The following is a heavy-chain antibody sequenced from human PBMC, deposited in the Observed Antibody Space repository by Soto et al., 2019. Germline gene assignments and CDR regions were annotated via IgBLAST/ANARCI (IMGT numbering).Heavy chain of an antibody. CDR3: ARCANDILTGQTKGEPYMDV. J-gene: IGHJ6*03. V-gene: IGHV4-4*02. CDR1: SGSISSSNW. Sequence: LETLSLTCGVSSGSISSSNWWSWVRQPPGKGLEWIGEIYHSGSTNYNPSLKSRVTISVDKSKNQFSLKLSSVTAADTAVYYCARCANDILTGQTKGEPYMDVWGKGTTVTVSS. D-gene: IGHD3-9*01. CDR2: IYHSGST.